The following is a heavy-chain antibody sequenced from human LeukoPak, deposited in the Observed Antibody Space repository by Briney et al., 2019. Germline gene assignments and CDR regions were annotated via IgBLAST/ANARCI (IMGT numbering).Heavy chain of an antibody. J-gene: IGHJ5*02. V-gene: IGHV3-30*18. Sequence: GGSLRLSCAASGFTFSSYGMHWVRQAPGKGLEWMAVISYDGSNKYYADSVKGRFTISRDNSKNTLYLQMNSLRAEDTAVYYCAKVGSGKSFVPWGQGTLVTVSS. CDR2: ISYDGSNK. D-gene: IGHD3-10*01. CDR1: GFTFSSYG. CDR3: AKVGSGKSFVP.